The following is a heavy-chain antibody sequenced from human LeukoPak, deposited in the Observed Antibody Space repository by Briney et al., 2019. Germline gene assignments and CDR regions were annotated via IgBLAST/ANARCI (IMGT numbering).Heavy chain of an antibody. CDR2: INAGNGNT. D-gene: IGHD2/OR15-2a*01. CDR3: ARVKGNLHYYGMDV. CDR1: GGTFSSYA. V-gene: IGHV1-3*01. Sequence: ASVKVSCTASGGTFSSYAISWVRQAPGQRLEWMGWINAGNGNTKYSQKFQGRVTITRDTSASTAYMELSSLRSEDTAVYYCARVKGNLHYYGMDVWGQGTTVTVSS. J-gene: IGHJ6*02.